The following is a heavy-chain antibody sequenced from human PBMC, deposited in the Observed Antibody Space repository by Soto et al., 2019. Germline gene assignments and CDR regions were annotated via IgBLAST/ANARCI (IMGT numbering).Heavy chain of an antibody. CDR3: ARSPYADALDI. CDR1: GYSITNVNW. V-gene: IGHV4-28*01. Sequence: QVQLQESGPGLVKPSDTLSLTCAVSGYSITNVNWWAWIRQPPGKGLEWIGYIFHSGTTHYNPSLKSRVTMSVDTSKNQFSLKVVSLTAEDTAVYYCARSPYADALDIWGQGTTVIVSS. D-gene: IGHD2-2*01. CDR2: IFHSGTT. J-gene: IGHJ3*02.